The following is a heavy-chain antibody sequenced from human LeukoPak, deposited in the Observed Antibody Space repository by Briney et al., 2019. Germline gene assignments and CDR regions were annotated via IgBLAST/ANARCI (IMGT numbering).Heavy chain of an antibody. CDR1: GGSISSGGYY. Sequence: SETLSLTCTVSGGSISSGGYYWSWIRQHPGKGLEWIGYIHYSGSTYYSPSLKSRVTISVDTSKNQFSLKLSSVTPEDTAVYYCVGQKPGLRAFDIWGQGTMVTVSS. V-gene: IGHV4-31*03. CDR2: IHYSGST. CDR3: VGQKPGLRAFDI. J-gene: IGHJ3*02. D-gene: IGHD3-10*01.